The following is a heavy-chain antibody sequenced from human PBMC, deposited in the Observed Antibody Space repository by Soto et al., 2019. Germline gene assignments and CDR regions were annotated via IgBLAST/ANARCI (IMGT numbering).Heavy chain of an antibody. CDR2: IIPIFGTA. Sequence: SVKVSCKASGGTFSSYAISWVRQAPGQGLEWMGGIIPIFGTANYAQKFQGRVTITTDESTSTAYMELSSLRSEDTAVYYCVFRKSGSYSYAFDIWGQGTMVTVSS. D-gene: IGHD1-26*01. CDR1: GGTFSSYA. V-gene: IGHV1-69*05. J-gene: IGHJ3*02. CDR3: VFRKSGSYSYAFDI.